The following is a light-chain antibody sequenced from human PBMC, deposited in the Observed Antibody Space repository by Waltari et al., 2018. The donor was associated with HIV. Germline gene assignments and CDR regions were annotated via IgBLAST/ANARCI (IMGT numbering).Light chain of an antibody. CDR1: SSDVGGYNY. J-gene: IGLJ2*01. CDR3: SSYTSSSTLV. Sequence: QSALTQPASVSGSPGQSITISCTGTSSDVGGYNYVSWYQQHPGKAPYLMIYEVSTRPAGVSNRFSGSKSGNTASLTISGLQAEDEADYYCSSYTSSSTLVFGGGTKLTVL. CDR2: EVS. V-gene: IGLV2-14*01.